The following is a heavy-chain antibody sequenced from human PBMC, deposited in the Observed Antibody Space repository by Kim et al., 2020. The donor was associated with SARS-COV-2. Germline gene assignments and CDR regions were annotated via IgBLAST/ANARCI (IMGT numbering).Heavy chain of an antibody. J-gene: IGHJ4*02. CDR3: ARDREDYDSSGYYDY. Sequence: SVKVSCKASGGTFSSYAISWVRQAPGQGLEWMGRIIPNLGIANYAQKFQGRVTITADKSTSTAYMELSSLRSEDTAVYYCARDREDYDSSGYYDYWGQGTLVTVSS. D-gene: IGHD3-22*01. V-gene: IGHV1-69*04. CDR1: GGTFSSYA. CDR2: IIPNLGIA.